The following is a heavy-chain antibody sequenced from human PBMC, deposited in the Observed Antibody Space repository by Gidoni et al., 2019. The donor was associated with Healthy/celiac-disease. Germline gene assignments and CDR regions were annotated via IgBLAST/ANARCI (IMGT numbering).Heavy chain of an antibody. CDR1: GFTVSSTY. CDR2: IYSGGST. J-gene: IGHJ5*02. CDR3: AREAPGGYCTNGVCYTGATGWFDP. D-gene: IGHD2-8*01. V-gene: IGHV3-53*01. Sequence: EVQLVESGGGLIQPGGSLRLSCAASGFTVSSTYMSWVRQAPGKGLGWVSVIYSGGSTYYADSVKGRFTISRDNSKNTLYLQMNSLRAEDTAVYYCAREAPGGYCTNGVCYTGATGWFDPWGQGTLVTVSS.